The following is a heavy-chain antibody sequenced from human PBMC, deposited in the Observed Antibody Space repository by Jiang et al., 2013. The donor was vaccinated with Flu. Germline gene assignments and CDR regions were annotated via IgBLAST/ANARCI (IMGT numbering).Heavy chain of an antibody. D-gene: IGHD1-20*01. Sequence: GLVKPSQTLSLTCAISGDSVSSNSAAWNWIRQSPSRGLEWLGRTYYRSKWFHDYAVSVKSRITINPDTSKNQFSLQLNSVTPEDTAVYYCAREGLTGTTSPSSPYYYYYGMDVWGQGTTVTVSS. V-gene: IGHV6-1*01. CDR1: GDSVSSNSAA. CDR2: TYYRSKWFH. J-gene: IGHJ6*02. CDR3: AREGLTGTTSPSSPYYYYYGMDV.